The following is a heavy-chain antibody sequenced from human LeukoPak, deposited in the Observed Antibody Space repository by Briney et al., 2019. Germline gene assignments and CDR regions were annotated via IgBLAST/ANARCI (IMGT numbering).Heavy chain of an antibody. CDR2: INHSGST. Sequence: SETLSLTCAVYGGSFSGYYWSWIRQPPGKGLEWIGEINHSGSTNYNPSLKSRVTISVDTSKKQFSLKLSSVTAADTAVYYCARVLEGSSGQHWYFDLWGRGTLVTVSS. CDR1: GGSFSGYY. CDR3: ARVLEGSSGQHWYFDL. D-gene: IGHD6-19*01. J-gene: IGHJ2*01. V-gene: IGHV4-34*01.